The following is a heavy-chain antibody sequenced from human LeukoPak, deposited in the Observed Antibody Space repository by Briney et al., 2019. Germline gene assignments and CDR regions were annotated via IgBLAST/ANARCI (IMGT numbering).Heavy chain of an antibody. J-gene: IGHJ4*02. D-gene: IGHD1-20*01. CDR1: GYTFTGFY. CDR2: IGPGSGTT. V-gene: IGHV1-2*02. CDR3: ARKVSYFEITGHFDF. Sequence: ASVKVSRKTSGYTFTGFYIHWVRQAPGQGLEWIGWIGPGSGTTKYAKAFQDRVSMTRDTSTNTAYMELSSLGSDDTAVYFCARKVSYFEITGHFDFWGKGTLVTVSS.